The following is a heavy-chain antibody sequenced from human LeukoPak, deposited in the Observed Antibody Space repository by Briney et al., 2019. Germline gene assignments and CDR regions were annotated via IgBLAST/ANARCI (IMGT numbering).Heavy chain of an antibody. D-gene: IGHD3-10*01. V-gene: IGHV4-61*02. CDR1: GGSISSGSYY. Sequence: SQTLSLTCTVSGGSISSGSYYWGWIRQPAGKGLEWIGRIYTSGSTNYNPSLKSRVTTSVDTSKNQFSLKLSSVTAADTAVYYCARGSPFGVPPYWGQGTLVTVSS. J-gene: IGHJ4*02. CDR2: IYTSGST. CDR3: ARGSPFGVPPY.